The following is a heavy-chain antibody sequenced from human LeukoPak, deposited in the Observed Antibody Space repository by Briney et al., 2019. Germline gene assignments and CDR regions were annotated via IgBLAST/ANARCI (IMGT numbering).Heavy chain of an antibody. CDR1: GGSISSGDYY. CDR2: IHYTGST. Sequence: RPSETLSLTCTVSGGSISSGDYYWSWVRQPPGKGLEWIGYIHYTGSTYYNPSLKSRVTISVDTSKNQFSLKLSSVTAADTAVYYCVGDALHSGTWYPGPWGQGTLVTVSS. CDR3: VGDALHSGTWYPGP. D-gene: IGHD6-13*01. V-gene: IGHV4-30-4*01. J-gene: IGHJ5*02.